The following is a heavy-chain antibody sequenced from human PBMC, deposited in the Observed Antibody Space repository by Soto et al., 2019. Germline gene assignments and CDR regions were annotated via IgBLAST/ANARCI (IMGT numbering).Heavy chain of an antibody. D-gene: IGHD5-18*01. Sequence: QVQLVESGGGVVQPGRSLRLSCAASGFTFSSYTMHWVRQAPGKGLEWVAVISYDGSNKYYADSVKGRFTISRDNSKNTLYLQMNSLRAEDTAVYYCARDPYSYGLKFGYFDYWGQGTLVTVSS. CDR3: ARDPYSYGLKFGYFDY. CDR2: ISYDGSNK. J-gene: IGHJ4*02. V-gene: IGHV3-30-3*01. CDR1: GFTFSSYT.